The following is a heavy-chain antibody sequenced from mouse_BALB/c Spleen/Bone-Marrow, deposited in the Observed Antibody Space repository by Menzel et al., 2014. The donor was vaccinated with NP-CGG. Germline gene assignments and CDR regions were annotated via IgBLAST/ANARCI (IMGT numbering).Heavy chain of an antibody. V-gene: IGHV1-54*01. CDR3: ARTLLRLQNAMDY. D-gene: IGHD1-2*01. CDR1: GYAFTNYL. CDR2: INPGSGGT. J-gene: IGHJ4*01. Sequence: QVQLQQSGAELVRPGTSVMVSCKASGYAFTNYLIVWVKQRPGQGLEWIGVINPGSGGTNYNEKFNGKATLTADKSSSTAYMQLSSLTTDDAAVYFCARTLLRLQNAMDYWGQGTTVTVSS.